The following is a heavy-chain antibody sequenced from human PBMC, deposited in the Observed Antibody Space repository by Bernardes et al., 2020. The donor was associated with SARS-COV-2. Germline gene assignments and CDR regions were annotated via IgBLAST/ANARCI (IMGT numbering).Heavy chain of an antibody. V-gene: IGHV4-34*01. D-gene: IGHD6-19*01. CDR3: ARDGIAVAGYYYYYGMDV. CDR1: GGSVSGYY. CDR2: MDYNGNT. J-gene: IGHJ6*02. Sequence: SETLSLTCAVYGGSVSGYYWTWIRRPPGQGLEWIGEMDYNGNTNYNPSLKSRVAFSVDTSQNQFSLKMTSVTVADTAVYFCARDGIAVAGYYYYYGMDVWGQGTTVTVSS.